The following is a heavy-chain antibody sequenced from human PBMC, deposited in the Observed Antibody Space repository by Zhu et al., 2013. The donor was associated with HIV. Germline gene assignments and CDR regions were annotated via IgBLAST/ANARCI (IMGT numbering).Heavy chain of an antibody. J-gene: IGHJ5*02. CDR2: IIPIFGTA. Sequence: QVQLVQSGAEVKKPGSSVKVSCKASGGTFSSYAISWVRQAPGQGLEWMGGIIPIFGTANYAQKFQGRVTITADESTSTAYMELSSLRSEDTAVYYCARGPPELLSFDVENWFDPWGQGTLVTVSS. CDR3: ARGPPELLSFDVENWFDP. CDR1: GGTFSSYA. D-gene: IGHD1-26*01. V-gene: IGHV1-69*01.